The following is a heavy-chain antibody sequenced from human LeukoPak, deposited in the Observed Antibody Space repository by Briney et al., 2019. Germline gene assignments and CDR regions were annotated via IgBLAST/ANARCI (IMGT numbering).Heavy chain of an antibody. CDR1: AFTFSSYA. V-gene: IGHV3-23*01. Sequence: PGGSLRLSCAASAFTFSSYAMSWVRQAPGKGLEWVSAICGSGSGTYYADSVKGRFTISRDNSKNTLYLQMNSLRAEDTAVYYCAKEQNSKGYFDFWGQGSLVTVSS. CDR2: ICGSGSGT. CDR3: AKEQNSKGYFDF. D-gene: IGHD4-23*01. J-gene: IGHJ4*02.